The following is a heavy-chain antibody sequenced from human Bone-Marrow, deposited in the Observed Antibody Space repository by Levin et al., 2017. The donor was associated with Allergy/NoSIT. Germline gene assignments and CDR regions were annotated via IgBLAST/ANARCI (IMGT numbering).Heavy chain of an antibody. J-gene: IGHJ2*01. CDR3: ARQGYYDILTGPEPFAPWDHRHQPYWYFDL. D-gene: IGHD3-9*01. V-gene: IGHV5-10-1*01. Sequence: GGSLRLSCKGSGYSFTSYWISWVRQMPGKGLEWMGRIDPSDSYTNYSPSFQGHVTISADKSISTAYLQWSSLKASDTAMYYCARQGYYDILTGPEPFAPWDHRHQPYWYFDLWGRGTLVTVSS. CDR1: GYSFTSYW. CDR2: IDPSDSYT.